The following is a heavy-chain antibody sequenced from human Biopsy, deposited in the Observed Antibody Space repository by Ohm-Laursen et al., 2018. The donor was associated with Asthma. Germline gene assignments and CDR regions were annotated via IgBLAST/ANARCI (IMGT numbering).Heavy chain of an antibody. CDR1: GYTFISYA. V-gene: IGHV1-3*01. D-gene: IGHD3-9*01. CDR2: INAGNGNT. Sequence: ASVKVSCKASGYTFISYAIHWVRQVPGQRLEWMGWINAGNGNTKYSQKFQGRVTITRDTSASTAYMELSSLRSEDTAVYYCARTYYDFLTGQVIDAFAIWGQGTMVTVSS. CDR3: ARTYYDFLTGQVIDAFAI. J-gene: IGHJ3*02.